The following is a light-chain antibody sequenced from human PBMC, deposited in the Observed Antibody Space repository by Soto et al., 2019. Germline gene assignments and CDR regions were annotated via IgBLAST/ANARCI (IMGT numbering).Light chain of an antibody. CDR2: DAS. J-gene: IGKJ4*01. V-gene: IGKV1-13*02. CDR1: QGISSA. Sequence: AIQLTQSPSSLSASVGDRVTIACRASQGISSALAWYQQKPGKAPKLLIYDASTLESGVTSRFRGSGSGTDFTLTISSLQPEDFATYYCQQFRSYPLTFGGGTKVDIK. CDR3: QQFRSYPLT.